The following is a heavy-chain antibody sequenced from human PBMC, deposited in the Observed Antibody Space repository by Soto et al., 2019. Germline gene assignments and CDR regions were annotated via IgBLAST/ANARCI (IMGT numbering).Heavy chain of an antibody. J-gene: IGHJ6*02. Sequence: SVKLSCTACGGTFSSYAISWVRQAPRQGLEWMGGIIPIFGTANYAQKFQGRVTITADESTSTAYMELSSLRSEDTAVYYCARPAPGGSGSYYHYYGMDVWGQGTTVTVSS. D-gene: IGHD3-10*01. CDR2: IIPIFGTA. CDR3: ARPAPGGSGSYYHYYGMDV. V-gene: IGHV1-69*13. CDR1: GGTFSSYA.